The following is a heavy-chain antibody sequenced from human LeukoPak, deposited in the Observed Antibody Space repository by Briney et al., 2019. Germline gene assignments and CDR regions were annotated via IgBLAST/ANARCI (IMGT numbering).Heavy chain of an antibody. CDR1: GGTFSSYA. V-gene: IGHV1-69*13. J-gene: IGHJ4*02. D-gene: IGHD2-2*02. CDR2: IIPIFGTA. Sequence: SVKVSCKASGGTFSSYAISWVRQAPGQGLEWMGGIIPIFGTANYAQKFQGRVTITADESTGTAYMELSNLRSEDTAVYYCARSHVVVPAAIFAIDYWGQGTLVTVSS. CDR3: ARSHVVVPAAIFAIDY.